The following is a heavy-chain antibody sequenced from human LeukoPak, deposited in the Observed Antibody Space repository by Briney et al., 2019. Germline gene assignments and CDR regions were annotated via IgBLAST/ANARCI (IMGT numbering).Heavy chain of an antibody. V-gene: IGHV3-11*01. D-gene: IGHD3-16*01. CDR1: GFTFSDYY. CDR3: ARDQGLRVRLGEFPYYMDV. Sequence: GGSLRLSCAASGFTFSDYYMSWIRQAPGKGLEWVSYISSSGNTIYYADSVKGRFTISRDNAKNSLYLQMNSLRAEDTAVYFCARDQGLRVRLGEFPYYMDVWGQGTLVTVSS. J-gene: IGHJ4*02. CDR2: ISSSGNTI.